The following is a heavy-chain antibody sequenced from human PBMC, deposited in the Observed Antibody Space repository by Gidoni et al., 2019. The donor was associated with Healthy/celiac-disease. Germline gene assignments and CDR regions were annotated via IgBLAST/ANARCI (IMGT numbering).Heavy chain of an antibody. CDR1: GFPFSSYW. CDR2: IKQDGSEK. CDR3: ARLSSGWSPAFDY. J-gene: IGHJ4*02. D-gene: IGHD6-19*01. V-gene: IGHV3-7*01. Sequence: EVQLVESGGGLVQPGGSLRLSCAASGFPFSSYWMSWVRQDPGKGLEWVANIKQDGSEKYYVDSVKGRFTISRDNAKNSLYLQMNSLRAEDTAVYYCARLSSGWSPAFDYWGQGTLVTVSS.